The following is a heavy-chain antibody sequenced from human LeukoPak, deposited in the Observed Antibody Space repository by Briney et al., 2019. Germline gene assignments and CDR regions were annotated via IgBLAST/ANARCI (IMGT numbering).Heavy chain of an antibody. CDR2: INPNSGGT. Sequence: ASVKVSCKASGYTFTGYYMHWVRQAPGQGLEWMGWINPNSGGTNYAQKFQGRVTMTRDTSISTAYMELSRLRSDDTAVYYCARVGDSSGYLYHFDYWGQGTLVTVSS. D-gene: IGHD3-22*01. CDR3: ARVGDSSGYLYHFDY. J-gene: IGHJ4*02. V-gene: IGHV1-2*02. CDR1: GYTFTGYY.